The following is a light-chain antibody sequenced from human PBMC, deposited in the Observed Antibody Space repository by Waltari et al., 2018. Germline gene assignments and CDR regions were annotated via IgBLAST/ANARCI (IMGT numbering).Light chain of an antibody. J-gene: IGLJ2*01. CDR1: SNDVGRYNS. Sequence: QSALTQPASVSGSPGQSVTIFCTGTSNDVGRYNSVSWYQENPGQAPRVIIYDVSDRPSGVSDRFSGSKSGNTASLTISGLQAEDEADYYCSSQSSNNVVLFGGGTKLTVL. V-gene: IGLV2-14*01. CDR3: SSQSSNNVVL. CDR2: DVS.